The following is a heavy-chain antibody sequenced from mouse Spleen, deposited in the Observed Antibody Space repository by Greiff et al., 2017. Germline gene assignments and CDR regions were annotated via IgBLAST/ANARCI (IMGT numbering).Heavy chain of an antibody. J-gene: IGHJ2*01. D-gene: IGHD2-4*01. Sequence: DVQLVESGGGLVKPGGSLKLSCAASGFTFSSYAMSWVRQTPEKRLEWVATISSGGSYTYYPDSVKGRFTISRDNAKNTLYLQMSSLRSEDTAMYYCARLPMITTRGFDYWGQGTTLTVSS. CDR2: ISSGGSYT. V-gene: IGHV5-9-3*01. CDR1: GFTFSSYA. CDR3: ARLPMITTRGFDY.